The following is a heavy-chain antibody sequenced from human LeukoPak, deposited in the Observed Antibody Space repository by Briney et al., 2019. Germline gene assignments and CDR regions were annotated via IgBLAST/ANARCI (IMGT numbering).Heavy chain of an antibody. CDR1: GGSISSYY. CDR3: ARGGGLYNWNDGGSHFDY. Sequence: SETLSLTCTVSGGSISSYYWSWIRQPPRKGLEWIGYLYYSGSTKYNPSLKSRVTISGDTSKNQFSLKLSSVTAADRAVYYCARGGGLYNWNDGGSHFDYWGQGTLVTVSS. J-gene: IGHJ4*02. CDR2: LYYSGST. V-gene: IGHV4-59*01. D-gene: IGHD1-20*01.